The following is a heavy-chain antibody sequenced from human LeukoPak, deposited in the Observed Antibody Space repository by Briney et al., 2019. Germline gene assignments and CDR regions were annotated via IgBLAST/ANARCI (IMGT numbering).Heavy chain of an antibody. CDR3: ARAESVLWSYFDY. CDR1: GGSISSGGYY. V-gene: IGHV4-31*03. J-gene: IGHJ4*02. Sequence: TLSLTCTVSGGSISSGGYYWRWIRQHPGKGLEWIGYIYYSGSTYYNPSLKSRVTISVDTSKNQFSLKLSSVTAADTAVYYCARAESVLWSYFDYWGQGTLVTVSS. CDR2: IYYSGST. D-gene: IGHD3-10*01.